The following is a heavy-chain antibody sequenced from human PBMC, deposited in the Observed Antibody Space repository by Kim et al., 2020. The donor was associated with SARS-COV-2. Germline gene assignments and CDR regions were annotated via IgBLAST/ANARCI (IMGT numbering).Heavy chain of an antibody. V-gene: IGHV1-2*02. D-gene: IGHD5-18*01. Sequence: ASVKVSCKASGYTFTGYYMHWVRQAPGQGLEWMGWINPNSGGTNYAQKFQGRVTMTRDTSISTAYMELSRLRSDDTAVYYCASPVGDTAMAIYYYYGMDVWGQGTTVTVSS. CDR3: ASPVGDTAMAIYYYYGMDV. CDR2: INPNSGGT. CDR1: GYTFTGYY. J-gene: IGHJ6*02.